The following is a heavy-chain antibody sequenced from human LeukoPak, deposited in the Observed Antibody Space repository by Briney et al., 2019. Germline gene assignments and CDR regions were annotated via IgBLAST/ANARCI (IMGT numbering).Heavy chain of an antibody. CDR1: GGSISGFF. D-gene: IGHD3-10*01. V-gene: IGHV4-59*01. CDR2: IYYSGTT. Sequence: SETLSLSCSVSGGSISGFFWTWIRQSPGKGLEYIGCIYYSGTTDYNPTLKSRVSMSVDTSKNQFFLNLTSVTAADTAIYYCARVGYGSGSWGWFEPWGQGTLVTVSS. CDR3: ARVGYGSGSWGWFEP. J-gene: IGHJ5*02.